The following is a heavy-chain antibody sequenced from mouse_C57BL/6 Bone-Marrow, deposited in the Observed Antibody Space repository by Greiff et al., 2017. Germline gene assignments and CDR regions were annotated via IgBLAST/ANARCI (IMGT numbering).Heavy chain of an antibody. CDR1: GYTFTSYW. D-gene: IGHD4-1*01. J-gene: IGHJ4*01. V-gene: IGHV1-64*01. CDR2: IHPNSGST. CDR3: ARPRNWVYAMDY. Sequence: QVQLQQPGAELVKPGASVKLSCKASGYTFTSYWMHWVKQRPGQGLEWIGMIHPNSGSTNYNEKFKSKATLTVDKSSSTAYMQLSSLTSEDSAVDYCARPRNWVYAMDYWGQGTSVTVSS.